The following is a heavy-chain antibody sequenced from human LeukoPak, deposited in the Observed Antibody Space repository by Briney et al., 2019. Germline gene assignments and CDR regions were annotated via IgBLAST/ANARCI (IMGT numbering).Heavy chain of an antibody. J-gene: IGHJ4*02. CDR1: GYSISSGYY. CDR3: ARGPLGGYCSGGSCYFFDY. D-gene: IGHD2-15*01. V-gene: IGHV4-38-2*02. CDR2: IYHSGST. Sequence: PSETLSLTCTVSGYSISSGYYWGWIRQPPGKGLEWIGSIYHSGSTYYNPSLKSRVTISVDTSKNQFSLKLSSVTAADTAVYYCARGPLGGYCSGGSCYFFDYWGQGTLVTVSS.